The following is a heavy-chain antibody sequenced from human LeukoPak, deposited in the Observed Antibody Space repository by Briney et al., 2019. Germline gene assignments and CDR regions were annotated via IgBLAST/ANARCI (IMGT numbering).Heavy chain of an antibody. D-gene: IGHD4-23*01. V-gene: IGHV3-48*03. CDR2: ISSSGSTI. Sequence: GGSLRLSCAASGFTFSSYEMNWVRQAPGKGLEWVSYISSSGSTIYYADSVKGRFTISRDNSKNTLYLQMNSLRAEDTAVYYCAKGSTVGSYYFDYWGQGTLVTVSS. CDR3: AKGSTVGSYYFDY. J-gene: IGHJ4*02. CDR1: GFTFSSYE.